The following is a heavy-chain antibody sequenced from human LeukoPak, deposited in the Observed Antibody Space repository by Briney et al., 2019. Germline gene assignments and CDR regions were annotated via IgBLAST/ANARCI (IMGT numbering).Heavy chain of an antibody. Sequence: GGSLTLSCAASGFFFSNYVMHWVRQAPGKGLVWVSRVNSDGRFTKYADSVKGRFTISRDNAKNTLYLQMNSLRAEDTAMYYCVRSDWFDNWGQGTLVTVSS. CDR3: VRSDWFDN. J-gene: IGHJ5*02. V-gene: IGHV3-74*03. CDR1: GFFFSNYV. CDR2: VNSDGRFT.